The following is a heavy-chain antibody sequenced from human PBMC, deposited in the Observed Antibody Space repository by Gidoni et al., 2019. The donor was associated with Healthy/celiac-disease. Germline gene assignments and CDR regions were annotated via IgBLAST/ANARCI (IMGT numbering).Heavy chain of an antibody. D-gene: IGHD3-22*01. V-gene: IGHV3-15*01. J-gene: IGHJ4*02. CDR3: TTFSVYYYDSSGYYPVDY. CDR2: IKSKTDGGTT. Sequence: EVQLVESGGGLVKPGGSIRRTCAASGFTCGNAWRSWVRQAPGKGLGWVGRIKSKTDGGTTDYAAPVTGRFTISRDDSKNTLYLQMNSLKTEDTAVYYCTTFSVYYYDSSGYYPVDYWGQGTLVTVSS. CDR1: GFTCGNAW.